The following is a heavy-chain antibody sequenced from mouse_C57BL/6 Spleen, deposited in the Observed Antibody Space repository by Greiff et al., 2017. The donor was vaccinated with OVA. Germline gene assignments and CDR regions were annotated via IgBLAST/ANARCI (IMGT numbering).Heavy chain of an antibody. D-gene: IGHD2-5*01. CDR3: ARSNYSNYEGYFDY. CDR1: GYSFTDYN. V-gene: IGHV1-39*01. CDR2: INPNYGTT. J-gene: IGHJ2*01. Sequence: VQLQQSGPELVKPGASVKISCKASGYSFTDYNMNWVKQSNGKSLEWIGVINPNYGTTSYNQKFKGKATLTVDQSSSTAYMQLNSLTSEDSAVKYCARSNYSNYEGYFDYWGQGTTLTVSS.